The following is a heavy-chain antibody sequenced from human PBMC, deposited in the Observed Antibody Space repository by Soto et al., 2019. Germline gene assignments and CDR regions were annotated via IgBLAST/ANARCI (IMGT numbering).Heavy chain of an antibody. Sequence: EVQLLESGGGLVQPGGSLRLSCAASGFTFGNYAMSWVRQTPGKGLEWVSSISGSGGHIYYTGSVKGRFTISRDNSKNTLDLQMNSLRADDSAVYYSAKGDHCDFWGTFNCFDPWGQGTLVTVSS. D-gene: IGHD3-3*01. CDR1: GFTFGNYA. V-gene: IGHV3-23*01. CDR3: AKGDHCDFWGTFNCFDP. CDR2: ISGSGGHI. J-gene: IGHJ5*02.